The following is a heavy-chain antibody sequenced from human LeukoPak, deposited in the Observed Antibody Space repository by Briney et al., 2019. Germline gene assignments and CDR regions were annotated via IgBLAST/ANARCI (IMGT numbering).Heavy chain of an antibody. J-gene: IGHJ4*02. V-gene: IGHV1-69*05. Sequence: SVKISCKASGGTFISYAISWVRQAPGQGLEWMGGIIPIFGTANYAQKFQGRVTITTDESTSTAYMELSSLRSEDTAVYYCARGVVVVAASVYFDYWGQGTLVTVSS. CDR1: GGTFISYA. CDR2: IIPIFGTA. D-gene: IGHD2-15*01. CDR3: ARGVVVVAASVYFDY.